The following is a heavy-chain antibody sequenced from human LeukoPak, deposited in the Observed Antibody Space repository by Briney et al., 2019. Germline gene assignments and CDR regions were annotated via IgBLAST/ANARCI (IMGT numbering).Heavy chain of an antibody. CDR3: ARVKKLERGTVTFDY. J-gene: IGHJ4*02. CDR1: GYTFTGYY. Sequence: ASVKVSCKASGYTFTGYYMHWVRQAPGQGLEWMGWINPNSGGTNYAQKFQGRVTMTRDTSISTVYMELSRLRSDDTAVYYCARVKKLERGTVTFDYWGQGTLVTVSS. V-gene: IGHV1-2*02. D-gene: IGHD1-1*01. CDR2: INPNSGGT.